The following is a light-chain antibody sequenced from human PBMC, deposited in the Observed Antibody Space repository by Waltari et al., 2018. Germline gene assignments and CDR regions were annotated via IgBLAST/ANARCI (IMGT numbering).Light chain of an antibody. CDR3: QQRANWPPLT. Sequence: EIVLTQSPATLSLSPGERATLSCRASQSVSTFLAWYQQKPGQAPRLLIYHASNRATGIPARFSGRGSGTNFTLTISDLEPEDFAVYYCQQRANWPPLTFGGGTGVEIK. CDR2: HAS. V-gene: IGKV3-11*01. J-gene: IGKJ4*01. CDR1: QSVSTF.